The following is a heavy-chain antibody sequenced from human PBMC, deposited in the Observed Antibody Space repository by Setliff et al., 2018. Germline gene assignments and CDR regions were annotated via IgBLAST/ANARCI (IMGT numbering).Heavy chain of an antibody. J-gene: IGHJ6*02. D-gene: IGHD6-13*01. V-gene: IGHV1-46*01. CDR2: INPSGGST. CDR1: GYTFTSYY. CDR3: ASLGLAAAREDYYYYGMDV. Sequence: GASVKVSCKASGYTFTSYYMHWVRQAPGQGLEWMGIINPSGGSTSYAQKFQGRVTMTRDTSTSTVYMELSSLRSEDTAVYYCASLGLAAAREDYYYYGMDVWGQGTTVTAP.